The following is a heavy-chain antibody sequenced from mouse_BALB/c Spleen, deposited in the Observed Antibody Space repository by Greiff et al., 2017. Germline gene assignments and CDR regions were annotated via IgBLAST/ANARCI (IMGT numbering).Heavy chain of an antibody. CDR3: TSLYYDYDRFAY. J-gene: IGHJ3*01. CDR1: GFTFSNYW. Sequence: EVMLVESGGGLVQPGGSMKLSCVASGFTFSNYWMNWVRQSPEKGLEWVAEIRLKSNNYATHYAESVKGRFTISRDDSKSSVYLQMNNLRAEDTGIYYCTSLYYDYDRFAYWGQGTLVTVSA. V-gene: IGHV6-6*02. CDR2: IRLKSNNYAT. D-gene: IGHD2-4*01.